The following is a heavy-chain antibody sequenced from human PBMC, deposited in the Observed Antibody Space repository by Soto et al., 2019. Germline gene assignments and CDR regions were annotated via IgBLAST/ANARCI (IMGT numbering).Heavy chain of an antibody. CDR2: ISGSGGST. V-gene: IGHV3-23*01. CDR3: AKNPDIVVVVAATYYFQH. J-gene: IGHJ1*01. D-gene: IGHD2-15*01. CDR1: GFTFSSYG. Sequence: GGSLRLSCAASGFTFSSYGMHWVRQAPGKGLEWVSAISGSGGSTYYADSVKGRFTISRDNSKNTLYLQMNSLRAEYTAVYYCAKNPDIVVVVAATYYFQHWGQGTLVTVSS.